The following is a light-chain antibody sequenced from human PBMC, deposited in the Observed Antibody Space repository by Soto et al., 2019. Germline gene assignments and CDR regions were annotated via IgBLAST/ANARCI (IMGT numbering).Light chain of an antibody. CDR2: SAS. CDR3: QQSHSMPT. Sequence: DIQLTQSPSSLSAFVGDRVTITCRARESIDRCLSWYQQKPGQAPKLLISSASNLQTAVPSRFSGSGSGTDFSLTISSLQPEDFATYYCQQSHSMPTFGQGTKVEVK. J-gene: IGKJ1*01. V-gene: IGKV1-39*01. CDR1: ESIDRC.